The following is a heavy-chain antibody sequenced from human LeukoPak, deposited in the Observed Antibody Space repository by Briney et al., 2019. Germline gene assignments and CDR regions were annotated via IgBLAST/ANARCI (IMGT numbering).Heavy chain of an antibody. D-gene: IGHD3-9*01. CDR1: GYSFTSYW. J-gene: IGHJ4*02. Sequence: GESLKISCKGSGYSFTSYWIAWVRQMPGKGLEWMGILYPGDSDTRYSPSFQGQVTISADKSISTAYLQWSSQKASDSAMYDCARHLILTGYGDYWGQGTLVTVSS. V-gene: IGHV5-51*01. CDR2: LYPGDSDT. CDR3: ARHLILTGYGDY.